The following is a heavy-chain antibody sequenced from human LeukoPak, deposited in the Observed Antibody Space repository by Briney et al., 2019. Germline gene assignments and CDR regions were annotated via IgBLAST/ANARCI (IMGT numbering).Heavy chain of an antibody. J-gene: IGHJ4*02. CDR1: GFTFSSYA. Sequence: PGGSLRPSCAASGFTFSSYAMSWVRQAPGKGLEWVSSISSSSSYIYYADSVKGRFTISRDNAKNSLYLQMNSLRAEDTAVYYCAHTGYGGKRIDYWGQGTLVTVSS. CDR2: ISSSSSYI. D-gene: IGHD4-23*01. CDR3: AHTGYGGKRIDY. V-gene: IGHV3-21*01.